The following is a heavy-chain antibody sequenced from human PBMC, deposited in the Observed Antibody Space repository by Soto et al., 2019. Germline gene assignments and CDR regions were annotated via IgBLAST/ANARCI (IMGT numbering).Heavy chain of an antibody. D-gene: IGHD2-2*01. CDR2: INPETGGT. V-gene: IGHV1-2*02. CDR3: ARERYQVISDGMDV. J-gene: IGHJ6*02. Sequence: QVQLVQSGADVKTPGASVRVSCKASGYTFTGYYVHWVREAPGQGLEWMGWINPETGGTSYAQKFQVRVTLSRDTSINTAYLELSRLRFDDAAVYFCARERYQVISDGMDVWGQGTTVTVSS. CDR1: GYTFTGYY.